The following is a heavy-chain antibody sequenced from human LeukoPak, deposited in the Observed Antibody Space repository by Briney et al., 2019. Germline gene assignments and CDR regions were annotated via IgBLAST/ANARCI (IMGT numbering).Heavy chain of an antibody. Sequence: GGSLRLSCAASAFTFSSAWMNWVRQAPGKGLEWVGRIKSKTDGGTTDYAAPVKGRFPIYRDDSTNPLYLQMNSLKTEDTAVYYCTTEERVSSGYCSGGSCYIDYWGQGTLVTVSS. J-gene: IGHJ4*02. D-gene: IGHD2-15*01. V-gene: IGHV3-15*01. CDR3: TTEERVSSGYCSGGSCYIDY. CDR2: IKSKTDGGTT. CDR1: AFTFSSAW.